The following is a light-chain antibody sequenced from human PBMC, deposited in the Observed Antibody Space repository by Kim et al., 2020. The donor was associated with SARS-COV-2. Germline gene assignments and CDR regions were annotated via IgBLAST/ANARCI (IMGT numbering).Light chain of an antibody. V-gene: IGLV3-21*04. J-gene: IGLJ2*01. CDR1: NIGSKG. Sequence: SYELTQPPSVSVAPGQTARITCGGNNIGSKGVHWCQQKPGQAPVLVIYYDSDWPSGIPERFSGSKSGNTATLTINRVEAGDEADYFCQVWDVGHPVFCGG. CDR2: YDS. CDR3: QVWDVGHPV.